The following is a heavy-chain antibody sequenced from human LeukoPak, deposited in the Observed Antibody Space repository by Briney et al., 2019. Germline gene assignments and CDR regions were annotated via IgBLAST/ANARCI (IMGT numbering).Heavy chain of an antibody. V-gene: IGHV4-34*01. Sequence: SETLSLTCAVYGGSFSGYYWSWIRQPPGKVLQWIGEINHSGSTNYNPSLKSRVTISVDTSKNQFSLKLSSVTAADTAVYYCARGGVGYYYDSSGYRAGYFQHWGQGTLVTVSS. CDR2: INHSGST. J-gene: IGHJ1*01. CDR3: ARGGVGYYYDSSGYRAGYFQH. D-gene: IGHD3-22*01. CDR1: GGSFSGYY.